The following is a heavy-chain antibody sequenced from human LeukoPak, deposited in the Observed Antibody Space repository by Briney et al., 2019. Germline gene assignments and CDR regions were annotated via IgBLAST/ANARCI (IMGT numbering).Heavy chain of an antibody. CDR1: GYTFTGYY. J-gene: IGHJ4*02. CDR3: ARDQVVGGSFGY. Sequence: ASVKVSCKASGYTFTGYYMHWVRQAPGQGLEWMGWINPKSGGTNYAQKFQGRVTMTRDTSISTAYMELSRLRSDDTAVYYCARDQVVGGSFGYWGQGTLVTVSS. D-gene: IGHD3-16*01. CDR2: INPKSGGT. V-gene: IGHV1-2*02.